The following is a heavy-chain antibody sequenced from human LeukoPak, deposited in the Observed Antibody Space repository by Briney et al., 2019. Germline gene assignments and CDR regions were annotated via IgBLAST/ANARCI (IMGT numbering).Heavy chain of an antibody. Sequence: ASVKVSCKVSGYTLTELSMHWVRQAPGKGLEWMGGFYPEDGETIYAQKFQGRVTMTEDTSTDTAYMELSSLRSEDTAVYYCATRTRCSSTSCYNWDYYGMDVWGQGTTVTVSS. V-gene: IGHV1-24*01. J-gene: IGHJ6*02. CDR1: GYTLTELS. CDR2: FYPEDGET. CDR3: ATRTRCSSTSCYNWDYYGMDV. D-gene: IGHD2-2*02.